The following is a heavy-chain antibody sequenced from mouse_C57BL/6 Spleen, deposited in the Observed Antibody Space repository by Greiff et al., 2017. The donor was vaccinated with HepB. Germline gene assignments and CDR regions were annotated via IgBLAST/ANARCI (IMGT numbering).Heavy chain of an antibody. J-gene: IGHJ3*01. CDR3: ARGEKYGNWFAY. CDR2: IYPSDSET. V-gene: IGHV1-61*01. D-gene: IGHD2-10*02. Sequence: QVQLKQPGAELVRPGSSVKLSCKASGYTFTSYWMDWVKQRPGQGLEWIGNIYPSDSETHYNQKFKDKATLTVDKSSSTAYMQLSSLTSEDSAVYYCARGEKYGNWFAYWGQGTLVTVSA. CDR1: GYTFTSYW.